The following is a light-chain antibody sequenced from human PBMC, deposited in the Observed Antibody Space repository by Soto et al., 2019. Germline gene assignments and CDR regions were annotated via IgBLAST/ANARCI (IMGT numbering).Light chain of an antibody. CDR3: HQYGSSPPYS. Sequence: EIVLTQSPDTLSLSPGEGATLSCRATQNVASSNLAWYQHRPGQSPRLLISGASTRAADTPDRFSGSGSGAEFTLTISRLEPEDFAVYYCHQYGSSPPYSFGQGTRLEIK. V-gene: IGKV3-20*01. CDR1: QNVASSN. J-gene: IGKJ2*03. CDR2: GAS.